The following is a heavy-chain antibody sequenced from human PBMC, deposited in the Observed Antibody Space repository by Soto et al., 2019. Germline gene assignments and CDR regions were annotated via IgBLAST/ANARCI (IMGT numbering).Heavy chain of an antibody. V-gene: IGHV3-23*01. Sequence: GGSLRLSCAASGFTFSTYAVSWVRQTPGKGLEWVSVIGDTGISTYYAESVKGRFTISRDNSKNTVYLQLDSLRGEDTAVYYCVREFPGLVRYWGQGTLVTSPQ. J-gene: IGHJ4*02. CDR3: VREFPGLVRY. CDR2: IGDTGIST. CDR1: GFTFSTYA. D-gene: IGHD2-21*01.